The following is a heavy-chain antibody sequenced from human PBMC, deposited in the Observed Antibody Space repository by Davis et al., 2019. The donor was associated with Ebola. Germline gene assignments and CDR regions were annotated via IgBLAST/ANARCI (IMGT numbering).Heavy chain of an antibody. J-gene: IGHJ4*02. D-gene: IGHD1-26*01. CDR1: GGSISSSSYY. CDR2: IYYSGST. CDR3: ARPSGTYYHYFDY. V-gene: IGHV4-39*01. Sequence: MPSETLSLTCTVSGGSISSSSYYWGWIRQPPGKGLEWIGNIYYSGSTYYNPSLKSRVTISVDTSKNQFSLKLSSVTAADTAVYYCARPSGTYYHYFDYWGQGTLVTVSS.